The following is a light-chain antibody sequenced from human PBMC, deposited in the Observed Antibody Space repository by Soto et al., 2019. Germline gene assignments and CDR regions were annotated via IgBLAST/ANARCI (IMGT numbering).Light chain of an antibody. CDR2: DVS. V-gene: IGLV2-14*01. Sequence: QSVLTQPASVPGSPGQSITISCTGTSSDVGGYNYVSWYQQHPGKAPKVMIYDVSNRPSGVSNRFSGSKSGNTASLTISGLQAEDEADYYCSSYRSSSTLDVFGYGTKVTVL. J-gene: IGLJ1*01. CDR3: SSYRSSSTLDV. CDR1: SSDVGGYNY.